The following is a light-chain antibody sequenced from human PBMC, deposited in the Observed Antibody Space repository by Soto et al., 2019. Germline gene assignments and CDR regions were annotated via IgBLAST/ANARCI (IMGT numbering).Light chain of an antibody. Sequence: DIQMTQSPSTLSASVGDRVTITCRASQDIDTSWAWFQQRPGKAPKLLIYVASSLQSGVPSRFSGSGSGTDFTLTISSLQPEDFATYYCQQGYSNPQTFGQGTKVDIK. J-gene: IGKJ1*01. CDR3: QQGYSNPQT. CDR1: QDIDTS. V-gene: IGKV1-39*01. CDR2: VAS.